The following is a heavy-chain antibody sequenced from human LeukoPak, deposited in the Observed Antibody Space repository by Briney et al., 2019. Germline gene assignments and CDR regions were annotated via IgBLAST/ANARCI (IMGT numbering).Heavy chain of an antibody. D-gene: IGHD2-8*01. CDR1: GFTVSSNY. J-gene: IGHJ4*02. V-gene: IGHV3-53*01. Sequence: GGSLRLSCAASGFTVSSNYMSWVRQAPGKGLEWVSVIYSGGSTYYADSVKGRFTISGDNSKNTLYLRMNSLRAEDTAVYYCARDGDCTNGVCQIDYWGQGTLVTVSS. CDR3: ARDGDCTNGVCQIDY. CDR2: IYSGGST.